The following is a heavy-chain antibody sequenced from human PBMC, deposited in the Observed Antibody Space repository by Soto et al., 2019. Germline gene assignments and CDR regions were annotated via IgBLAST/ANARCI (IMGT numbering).Heavy chain of an antibody. V-gene: IGHV3-66*01. CDR1: GFTVSNNY. Sequence: EVQLVASGGALVQPGGSLRLSCAASGFTVSNNYMSWVRQAPGKGLEWVSLIYSGGTTSYADSVKGRFTISRDSSKNTLTLQLNSLRAEDTAVYYCARNSGSKLGPRTAGEGHWGQGTLVTGSS. CDR2: IYSGGTT. J-gene: IGHJ4*02. CDR3: ARNSGSKLGPRTAGEGH. D-gene: IGHD7-27*01.